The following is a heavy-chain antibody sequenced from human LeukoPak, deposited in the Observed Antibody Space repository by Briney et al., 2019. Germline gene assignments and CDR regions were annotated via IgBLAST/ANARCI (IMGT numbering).Heavy chain of an antibody. CDR3: ARGSKLRFLEWLFDY. CDR1: GYTFTGYY. Sequence: ASVKVSCKASGYTFTGYYMHWVRQAPGQGLEWMGWINPNSGGTNYAQKFQGRVTMTRDTSISTAYMELSRLRSDDTAVYYCARGSKLRFLEWLFDYWGQGTLVTVSS. CDR2: INPNSGGT. J-gene: IGHJ4*02. D-gene: IGHD3-3*01. V-gene: IGHV1-2*02.